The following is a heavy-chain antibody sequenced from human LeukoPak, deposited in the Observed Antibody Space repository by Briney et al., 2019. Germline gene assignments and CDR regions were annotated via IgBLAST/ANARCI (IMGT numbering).Heavy chain of an antibody. D-gene: IGHD3-3*01. CDR2: IWYDGSNK. CDR3: AKDGGTYDFWSGYYIGYYYYMDV. Sequence: PGGPLRLSCAASGFTFSSYGMHWVRQAPGKGLEWVAVIWYDGSNKYYADSVKGRFTISRDNSKNTLYLQMNSLRAEDTAVYYCAKDGGTYDFWSGYYIGYYYYMDVWGKGTTVTVSS. J-gene: IGHJ6*03. V-gene: IGHV3-33*06. CDR1: GFTFSSYG.